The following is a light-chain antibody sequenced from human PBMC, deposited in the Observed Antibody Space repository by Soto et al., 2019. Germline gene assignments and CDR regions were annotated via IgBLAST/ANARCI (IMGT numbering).Light chain of an antibody. CDR2: GAS. V-gene: IGKV3-15*01. CDR1: QSVSDN. J-gene: IGKJ2*01. Sequence: EIVMTQSPATLSASPGERVTLSCRANQSVSDNLAWYQQKPGQAPRLLIYGASTRATTIPARFSGSGSGTEFTLTISSLQSEDFAVYYCQQSNNWPYTFGQGTKLDIK. CDR3: QQSNNWPYT.